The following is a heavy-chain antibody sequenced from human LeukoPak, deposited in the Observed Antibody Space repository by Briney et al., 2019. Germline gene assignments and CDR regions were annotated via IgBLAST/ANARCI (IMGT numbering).Heavy chain of an antibody. CDR2: IYYSGST. CDR1: GGSISSYY. J-gene: IGHJ6*02. CDR3: ARGRRSYYNCGMDV. V-gene: IGHV4-59*12. Sequence: SETLSLTCTVSGGSISSYYWSWIRQPPGKGLEWIGYIYYSGSTNYNPSLKSRVTISVDTSKNQFSLKLNSVSAADTAVYYCARGRRSYYNCGMDVWGQGTTVTASS.